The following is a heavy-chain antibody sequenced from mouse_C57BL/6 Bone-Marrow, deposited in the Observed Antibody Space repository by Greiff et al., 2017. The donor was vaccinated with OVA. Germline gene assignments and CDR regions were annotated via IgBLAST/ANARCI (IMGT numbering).Heavy chain of an antibody. CDR1: GFTFSDAW. J-gene: IGHJ1*03. CDR3: TSGSSHWYFDV. Sequence: EVQGVESGGGLVQPGGSMKLSCAASGFTFSDAWMDWVRQSPEKGLEWVAEIRNKANNHATYYAESVKGRFTISRDDSKSSVYLQMNSLRAEDTGIYYCTSGSSHWYFDVWGTGTTVTVSS. CDR2: IRNKANNHAT. D-gene: IGHD1-1*01. V-gene: IGHV6-6*01.